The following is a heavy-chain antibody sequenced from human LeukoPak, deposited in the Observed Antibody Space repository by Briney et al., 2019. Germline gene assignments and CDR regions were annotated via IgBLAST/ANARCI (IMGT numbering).Heavy chain of an antibody. D-gene: IGHD3-9*01. CDR2: INHSGST. J-gene: IGHJ6*02. CDR1: GGSFRGYY. CDR3: AIGNDSLTGYYSYYYYYGMDV. V-gene: IGHV4-34*01. Sequence: MPSETLSLTCAVYGGSFRGYYWSWIRQPPGKGLEWIGEINHSGSTNYNPSLKSRVTISVDTYKNHFSLKLSSVPAADTAVYYCAIGNDSLTGYYSYYYYYGMDVWGQGTTVTVSS.